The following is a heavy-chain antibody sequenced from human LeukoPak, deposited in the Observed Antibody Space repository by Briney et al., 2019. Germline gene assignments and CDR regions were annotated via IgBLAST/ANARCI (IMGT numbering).Heavy chain of an antibody. CDR3: ARAGYCSSTSCSMSGWFDP. Sequence: ASVKVSCKASGYTFTSYGISWVRQAPGQGPEWMGWISAYNGNTNYAQKLQGRVTMTTDTSTSTAYMELRSLRSDDTAVYYCARAGYCSSTSCSMSGWFDPWGQGTLVTVSS. CDR1: GYTFTSYG. D-gene: IGHD2-2*01. CDR2: ISAYNGNT. J-gene: IGHJ5*02. V-gene: IGHV1-18*01.